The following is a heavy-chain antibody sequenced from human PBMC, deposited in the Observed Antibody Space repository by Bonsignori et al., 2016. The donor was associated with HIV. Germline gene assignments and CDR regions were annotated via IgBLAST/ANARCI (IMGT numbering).Heavy chain of an antibody. CDR2: IKQDGSEK. J-gene: IGHJ3*02. Sequence: WIRQPPGKGLEWVANIKQDGSEKYYVDSVKGRFTISRDNAKNSLYLQMNSLRAEDTAVYYCARDRDGVDAFDIWGQGTMVTVSS. CDR3: ARDRDGVDAFDI. D-gene: IGHD3-10*01. V-gene: IGHV3-7*03.